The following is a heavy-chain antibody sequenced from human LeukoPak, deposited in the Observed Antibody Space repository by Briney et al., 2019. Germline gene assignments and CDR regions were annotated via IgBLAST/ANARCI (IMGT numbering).Heavy chain of an antibody. CDR1: GGSISSYY. CDR2: IYYSGST. Sequence: SETLSLTCTVSGGSISSYYWSWIRQPPGKGLEWIGYIYYSGSTNYNPSLKSRVTISVDTSKNQFSLKLSSLTAAVTAVYYCARAPRTPRYCSSTSCYHGGYYYYYYMDVWGKGTTVTVSS. D-gene: IGHD2-2*01. V-gene: IGHV4-59*01. CDR3: ARAPRTPRYCSSTSCYHGGYYYYYYMDV. J-gene: IGHJ6*03.